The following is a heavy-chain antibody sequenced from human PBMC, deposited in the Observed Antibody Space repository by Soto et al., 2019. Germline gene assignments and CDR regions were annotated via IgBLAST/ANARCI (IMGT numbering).Heavy chain of an antibody. CDR1: GGTFSSYA. CDR2: IIPIVGTA. J-gene: IGHJ5*02. Sequence: QVQLVQSGAEVKKPGSSVKVSCKASGGTFSSYAISWVRQAPGQGREWMGGIIPIVGTANYAQKFQGRVTITADESTSTAYMELSSLISEDTAVYYCAREWTRQLAHWFDPWGQGTLVTVSS. V-gene: IGHV1-69*01. CDR3: AREWTRQLAHWFDP. D-gene: IGHD6-13*01.